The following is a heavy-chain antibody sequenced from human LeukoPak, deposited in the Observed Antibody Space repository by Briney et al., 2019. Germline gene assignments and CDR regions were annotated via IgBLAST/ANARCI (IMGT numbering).Heavy chain of an antibody. V-gene: IGHV4-61*02. CDR2: IYANGGT. J-gene: IGHJ4*02. Sequence: SETLSLTCTVSGASISSTSYYWSWIRQPAGKGLEWIGRIYANGGTTYNPSLKSRVTISVDTSKNQFSLKLSSVTAADTAVYYCATDTPGGIYWGQGTLVTVSS. CDR1: GASISSTSYY. D-gene: IGHD1-26*01. CDR3: ATDTPGGIY.